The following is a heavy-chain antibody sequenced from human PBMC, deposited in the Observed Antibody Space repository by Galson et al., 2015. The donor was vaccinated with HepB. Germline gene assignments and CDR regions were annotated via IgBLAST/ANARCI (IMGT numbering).Heavy chain of an antibody. CDR3: ARDARATFGEPNWFDP. V-gene: IGHV3-48*03. D-gene: IGHD3-3*01. Sequence: SLRLSCAASGFTFSRYNMNWVRQAPGKGLDWISYISATGSTVDYADSVKGRFIISRDNAKNSLYLQMNSLRVEDTAVYYCARDARATFGEPNWFDPWGQGTLVIVSS. CDR2: ISATGSTV. CDR1: GFTFSRYN. J-gene: IGHJ5*02.